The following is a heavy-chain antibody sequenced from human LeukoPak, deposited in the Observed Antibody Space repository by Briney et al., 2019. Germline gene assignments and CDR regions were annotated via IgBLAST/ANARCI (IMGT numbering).Heavy chain of an antibody. J-gene: IGHJ6*03. Sequence: SETLSLTCTVSGGSISSYYWSWIRQPPGKGLEWIGYIYYSGSTNYNPSFKSRVTISVDTSKNQFSLKLSSVTAADTAVYYCARHRRLSGSGRPSFYYYYMDVWGKGTTVTISS. CDR2: IYYSGST. CDR1: GGSISSYY. CDR3: ARHRRLSGSGRPSFYYYYMDV. D-gene: IGHD3-10*01. V-gene: IGHV4-59*08.